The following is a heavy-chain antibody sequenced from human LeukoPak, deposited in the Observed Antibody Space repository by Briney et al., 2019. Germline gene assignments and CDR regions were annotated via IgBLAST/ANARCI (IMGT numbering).Heavy chain of an antibody. CDR1: GFTVSSNY. CDR3: ARDRQVYDSSGYYHNYFDP. Sequence: GGSLRLSCAASGFTVSSNYMSWVPQAPGKGLEWVSVIYGGGSTYYADSVKGRFTISRDNSKNTLYLQMNSLRAEDSAIYYCARDRQVYDSSGYYHNYFDPWGQGTLVTVSS. CDR2: IYGGGST. D-gene: IGHD3-22*01. V-gene: IGHV3-66*01. J-gene: IGHJ5*02.